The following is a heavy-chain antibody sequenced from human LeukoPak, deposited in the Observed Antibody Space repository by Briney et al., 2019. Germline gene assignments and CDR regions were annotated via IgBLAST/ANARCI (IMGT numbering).Heavy chain of an antibody. V-gene: IGHV1-24*01. CDR1: GYTLTELS. CDR2: FDPEDGET. Sequence: WASVKVSCKVSGYTLTELSMHWVRQAPGRGLEWMGGFDPEDGETIYAQKFQGRVTMTEDTSTDTAYMELSSLRSEDTAVYYCATGYGSGSYPLDYWGQGTLVTVSS. CDR3: ATGYGSGSYPLDY. D-gene: IGHD3-10*01. J-gene: IGHJ4*02.